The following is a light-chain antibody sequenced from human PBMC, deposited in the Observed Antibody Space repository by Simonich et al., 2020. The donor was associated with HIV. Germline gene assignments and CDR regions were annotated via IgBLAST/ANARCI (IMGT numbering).Light chain of an antibody. Sequence: EIVMTQSPATLSVSPGESATLSCRASQIVTTNLAWYQQKPGQVPRLLIYGASTRATGIPARFSGSGSGTEFTLTISSMQSEDFALYYCQQYNNWPRTFGQGTKVEIK. V-gene: IGKV3-15*01. J-gene: IGKJ1*01. CDR2: GAS. CDR3: QQYNNWPRT. CDR1: QIVTTN.